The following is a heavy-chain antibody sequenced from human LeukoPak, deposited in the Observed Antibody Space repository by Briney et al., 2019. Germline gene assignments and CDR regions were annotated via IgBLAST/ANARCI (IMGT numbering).Heavy chain of an antibody. J-gene: IGHJ4*02. Sequence: GASVKVSCKASGYTFTGYYMHWVRQAPGQGLEWMGWINPNSGGTNYAQKFQGRVTMTRDTSISIAYMELSRLRSDDTAVYYCARDPGDGDKRGDYWGQGTLVTVSS. CDR2: INPNSGGT. D-gene: IGHD4-17*01. CDR3: ARDPGDGDKRGDY. CDR1: GYTFTGYY. V-gene: IGHV1-2*02.